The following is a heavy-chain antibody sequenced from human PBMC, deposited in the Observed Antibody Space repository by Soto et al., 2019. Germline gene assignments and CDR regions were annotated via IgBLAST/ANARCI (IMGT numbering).Heavy chain of an antibody. D-gene: IGHD5-12*01. CDR3: ARCREMATITGFDY. CDR1: GYTFTSYG. Sequence: ASVKVSCKASGYTFTSYGISWVRQAPGQGLEWMGWISAYNGNTNYAQKLQGRVTITADESTSTAYMELSSLRSEDTAVYYCARCREMATITGFDYWGQGTLVTVSS. CDR2: ISAYNGNT. V-gene: IGHV1-18*04. J-gene: IGHJ4*02.